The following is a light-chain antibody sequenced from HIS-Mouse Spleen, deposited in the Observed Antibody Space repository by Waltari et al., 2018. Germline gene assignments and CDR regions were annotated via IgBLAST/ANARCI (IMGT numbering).Light chain of an antibody. J-gene: IGLJ2*01. CDR1: SLRSYL. CDR2: GKN. V-gene: IGLV3-19*01. Sequence: SSELTQDPAVSVALGQTVRITCQGDSLRSYLRSLYQQKPGQAPVLVIYGKNNRPSGIPDRFSGSSSGNTASLTITGAQAEDEADYYCNSRDSSGNHVVFGGGTKLTVL. CDR3: NSRDSSGNHVV.